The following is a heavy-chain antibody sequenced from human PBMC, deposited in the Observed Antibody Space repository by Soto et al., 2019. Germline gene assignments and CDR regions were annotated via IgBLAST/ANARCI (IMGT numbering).Heavy chain of an antibody. J-gene: IGHJ4*02. CDR1: GYTFTELS. V-gene: IGHV1-24*01. CDR3: ATLNVGYIYGHNYFDF. D-gene: IGHD5-18*01. Sequence: GASVKVSCKVSGYTFTELSMHWVRQAPGKGLEWMGGFDPEDGETISAQKFQGRVTMTEDTSTDTAYMELSSLRSEDTAVYYCATLNVGYIYGHNYFDFWGQGTLVTVSS. CDR2: FDPEDGET.